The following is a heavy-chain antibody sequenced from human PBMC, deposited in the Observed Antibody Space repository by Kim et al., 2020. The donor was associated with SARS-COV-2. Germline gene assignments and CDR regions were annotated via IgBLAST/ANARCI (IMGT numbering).Heavy chain of an antibody. CDR3: ARDRYYGSGSYYTRTMGQRDAFDI. V-gene: IGHV4-4*02. J-gene: IGHJ3*02. Sequence: SETLSLTCAVSGGSISSSNWWSWVRQPPGKGLEWIGEIYHSGSTNYNPSLKSRVTISVDKSKNQFSLKLSSVTAADTAVYYCARDRYYGSGSYYTRTMGQRDAFDIWGQGTMVTVSS. CDR2: IYHSGST. CDR1: GGSISSSNW. D-gene: IGHD3-10*01.